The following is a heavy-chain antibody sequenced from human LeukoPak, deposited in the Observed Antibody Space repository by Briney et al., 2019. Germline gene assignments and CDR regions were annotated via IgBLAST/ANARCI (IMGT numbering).Heavy chain of an antibody. CDR2: ISGSGGNT. V-gene: IGHV3-23*01. CDR1: GLTFSSHG. Sequence: PGETLRLSCAASGLTFSSHGMNWVRQAPGKGLEWVSGISGSGGNTYYADSVKGRFTISRDNSKNTQYLQMNSLRAEDTAVYYCAKDDNYIRFLSWGQGTLVTVSS. CDR3: AKDDNYIRFLS. J-gene: IGHJ5*02. D-gene: IGHD3-16*01.